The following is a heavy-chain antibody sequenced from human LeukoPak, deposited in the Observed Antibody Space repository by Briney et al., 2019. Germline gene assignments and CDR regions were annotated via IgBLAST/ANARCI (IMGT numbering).Heavy chain of an antibody. V-gene: IGHV1-69*06. CDR2: IIPIFGTA. Sequence: SVKVSCKASGGTFSSYAISWVRQAPGQGLEWMGGIIPIFGTANYAQKFQGRVTITADKSTSTAYMELSSLRSEDTAVYYCATERVYDILTGYYGLSPRNAFDIWGQGTMVTVSS. CDR3: ATERVYDILTGYYGLSPRNAFDI. D-gene: IGHD3-9*01. J-gene: IGHJ3*02. CDR1: GGTFSSYA.